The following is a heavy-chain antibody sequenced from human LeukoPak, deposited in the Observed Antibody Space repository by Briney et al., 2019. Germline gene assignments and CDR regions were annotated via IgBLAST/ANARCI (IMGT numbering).Heavy chain of an antibody. J-gene: IGHJ4*02. CDR1: GGSVSSIHGA. CDR2: TYYKYKLYS. V-gene: IGHV6-1*01. CDR3: ARDVATTGWYTFDY. D-gene: IGHD6-19*01. Sequence: SRTLSVTFASSGGSVSSIHGAWNWLRQSPARGLEWLGKTYYKYKLYSDYAVPIQGRISLNPETAHNQFTLHLFSVPPDVTAFYYCARDVATTGWYTFDYWGQGTRVTASS.